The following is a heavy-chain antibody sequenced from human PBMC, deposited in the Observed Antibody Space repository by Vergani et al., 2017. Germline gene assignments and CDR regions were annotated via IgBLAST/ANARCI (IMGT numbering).Heavy chain of an antibody. CDR1: GFTFSDYY. D-gene: IGHD6-13*01. Sequence: QVQLVESGGGLVKPGGSLRLSCAASGFTFSDYYMSWIRQAPGKGLEWVSYISSSGSTIYYADSVKGRFTISRDNAKNSLYLQMNSLRAEDTAVYYCARINLHSGYSSSWYSLEEYYYYYYMDVWGKGTTVTVSS. J-gene: IGHJ6*03. V-gene: IGHV3-11*01. CDR2: ISSSGSTI. CDR3: ARINLHSGYSSSWYSLEEYYYYYYMDV.